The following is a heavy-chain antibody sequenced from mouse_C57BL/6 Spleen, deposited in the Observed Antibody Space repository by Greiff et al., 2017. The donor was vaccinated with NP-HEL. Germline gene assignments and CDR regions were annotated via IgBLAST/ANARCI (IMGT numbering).Heavy chain of an antibody. CDR1: GYTFTDYY. J-gene: IGHJ4*01. CDR2: INPNNGGT. Sequence: VQLQQSGPELVKPGASVKISCKASGYTFTDYYMNWVKQSHGKSLAWIGDINPNNGGTSYNQKFKGKATLTVDKSSSTAYMELRSLTSEDSAVYYCAGGGAMDYWGQGTSVTVSS. CDR3: AGGGAMDY. V-gene: IGHV1-26*01.